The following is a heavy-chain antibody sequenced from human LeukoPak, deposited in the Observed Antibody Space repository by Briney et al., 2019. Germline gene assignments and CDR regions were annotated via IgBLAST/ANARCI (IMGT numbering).Heavy chain of an antibody. J-gene: IGHJ5*02. Sequence: ASVKVSCKASGFTFTSSAVQWVRQARGQRLEWIGWIVVGSGNTNYAQKFQERVTITGDMSTSTAYMELSSLRSEDTAVYYCAADVGYYDSSAPQTFPWGQGTLVTVSS. D-gene: IGHD3-22*01. V-gene: IGHV1-58*01. CDR2: IVVGSGNT. CDR1: GFTFTSSA. CDR3: AADVGYYDSSAPQTFP.